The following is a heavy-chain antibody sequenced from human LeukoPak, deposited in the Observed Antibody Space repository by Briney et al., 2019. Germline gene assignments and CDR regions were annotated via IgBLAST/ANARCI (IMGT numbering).Heavy chain of an antibody. D-gene: IGHD6-13*01. V-gene: IGHV3-23*01. CDR1: GFTFSSYA. Sequence: GASLRLSCAASGFTFSSYAMSWVRQTPGKGLEWVSTISTGDGRTYYADSVKGRFTIFRDNSKNTLYLQMNSLRAEDTAVYCCAKDQVGAAAGTVLHYWGQGTMVTVSS. J-gene: IGHJ4*02. CDR3: AKDQVGAAAGTVLHY. CDR2: ISTGDGRT.